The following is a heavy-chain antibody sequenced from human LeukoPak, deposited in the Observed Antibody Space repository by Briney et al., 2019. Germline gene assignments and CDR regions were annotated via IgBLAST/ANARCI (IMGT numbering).Heavy chain of an antibody. CDR2: ISYDGSNK. D-gene: IGHD1-1*01. J-gene: IGHJ4*02. V-gene: IGHV3-30-3*01. Sequence: GGSLRLSCAASGFTFSSYAMHWVRQAPGKGLEWVAVISYDGSNKYYADSVKGRFTISRDNSKNTLYLQMNSLRAEDMAVYYCASSERMQSKFDYWGQGTLVTVSS. CDR1: GFTFSSYA. CDR3: ASSERMQSKFDY.